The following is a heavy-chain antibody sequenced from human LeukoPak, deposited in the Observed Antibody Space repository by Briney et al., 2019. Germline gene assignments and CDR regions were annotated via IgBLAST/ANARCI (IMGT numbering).Heavy chain of an antibody. V-gene: IGHV3-23*01. J-gene: IGHJ4*02. CDR1: GFTFSSYA. D-gene: IGHD3-10*01. CDR3: AKDSSVRVPKTYYFDY. Sequence: PGGSLRLSCAASGFTFSSYAMSWVRQAPGKGLEWVSAISGSGGSTYYADSVKGRFTISRDNSKNTLYLQMNSLRAEDTAVYYCAKDSSVRVPKTYYFDYWGQGTLVTVSS. CDR2: ISGSGGST.